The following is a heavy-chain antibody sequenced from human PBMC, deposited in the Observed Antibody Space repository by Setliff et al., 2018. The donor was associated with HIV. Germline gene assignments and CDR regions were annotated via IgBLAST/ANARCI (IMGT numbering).Heavy chain of an antibody. J-gene: IGHJ4*02. CDR2: ISGGGSTT. V-gene: IGHV3-23*01. D-gene: IGHD3-22*01. CDR3: AKELAASGLGYFDS. Sequence: GGSLRLSCAASGFTFSSYAMSWVRQAPGKGLEWVSVISGGGSTTYYADAVKGRFTISRDNSKNTVYLQMNSLRAEDTAEYYCAKELAASGLGYFDSWGRGILVTVSS. CDR1: GFTFSSYA.